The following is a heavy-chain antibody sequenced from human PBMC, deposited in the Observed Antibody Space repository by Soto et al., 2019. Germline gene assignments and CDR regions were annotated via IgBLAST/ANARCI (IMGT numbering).Heavy chain of an antibody. CDR1: GYSFTSYW. CDR2: IYPGDSDT. CDR3: ARHPNLNYDSSGYFGQYNWFDP. Sequence: GESLKLSCKGSGYSFTSYWIGWVRQMPGKGLEWMGIIYPGDSDTRYSPSFQGQVTISADKSISTAYLQWSSLKASDTAMYYCARHPNLNYDSSGYFGQYNWFDPWGQGTLVTVSS. J-gene: IGHJ5*02. D-gene: IGHD3-22*01. V-gene: IGHV5-51*01.